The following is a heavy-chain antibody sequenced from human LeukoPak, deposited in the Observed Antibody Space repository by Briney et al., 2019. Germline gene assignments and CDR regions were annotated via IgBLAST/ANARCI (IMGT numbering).Heavy chain of an antibody. CDR2: LSGSGAYT. D-gene: IGHD5-18*01. J-gene: IGHJ4*02. CDR3: AKETGASYDYPLDY. Sequence: RASLRLSCAASGFTFSTYAMSWVRQAPGKGLEWVSTLSGSGAYTIYADSVKGRFTISRANSKNTMYLQMNSLRDEDTAVYYCAKETGASYDYPLDYWGQGTLVTVSS. CDR1: GFTFSTYA. V-gene: IGHV3-23*01.